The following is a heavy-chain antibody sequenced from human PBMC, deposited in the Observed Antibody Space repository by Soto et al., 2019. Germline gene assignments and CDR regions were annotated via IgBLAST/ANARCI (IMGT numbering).Heavy chain of an antibody. CDR3: ARVSVIRGQAEISPN. J-gene: IGHJ4*02. CDR1: GYTFTSYG. V-gene: IGHV1-18*01. D-gene: IGHD3-10*01. CDR2: ISAYNGNT. Sequence: ASVKVSCKASGYTFTSYGISWVRQAPGQGLEWMGWISAYNGNTNYAQKLQGRVTMTTDTSTSTAYMELRSLRSDDTAVYYCARVSVIRGQAEISPNWGQGTLVTVSS.